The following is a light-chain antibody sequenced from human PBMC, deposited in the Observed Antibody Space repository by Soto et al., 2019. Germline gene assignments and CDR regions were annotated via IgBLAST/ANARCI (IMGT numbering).Light chain of an antibody. J-gene: IGLJ2*01. CDR2: SNN. CDR1: SSNIGSSA. V-gene: IGLV1-44*01. CDR3: AAWDVSLNGPV. Sequence: QSVLTQPPSASGTPGQRVTISCSGSSSNIGSSAVNWYQQLPETAPKLLMYSNNQRPSGVPDRFSGSKSGTSASLAISGLHSEDEADYYCAAWDVSLNGPVFGGGTKLTVL.